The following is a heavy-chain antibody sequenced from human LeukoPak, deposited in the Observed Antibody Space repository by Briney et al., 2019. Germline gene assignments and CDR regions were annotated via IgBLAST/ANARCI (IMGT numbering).Heavy chain of an antibody. J-gene: IGHJ4*02. CDR1: GGTFDSYG. V-gene: IGHV1-69*05. CDR2: VIPMFGPA. Sequence: ASVKVSCKAPGGTFDSYGISWVRQAPGQGLEWMGGVIPMFGPAKYAPKFQGRATMTTDASTSTAYMVPNSLRSEDTAIYFCARGGLGDRSGFAHFDSWGQGTLVTVSS. CDR3: ARGGLGDRSGFAHFDS. D-gene: IGHD3-22*01.